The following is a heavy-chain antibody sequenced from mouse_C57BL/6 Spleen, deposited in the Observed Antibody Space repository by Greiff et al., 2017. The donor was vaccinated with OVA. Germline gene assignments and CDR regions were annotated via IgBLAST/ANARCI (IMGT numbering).Heavy chain of an antibody. J-gene: IGHJ4*01. CDR2: IHPNSGST. Sequence: QFQLQQPGAELVKPGASVKLSCKASGYTFTSYWMPWVKQRPGQGLEWIGMIHPNSGSTNYNEKFKSKATLTVDKSSSTAYMQLSSLTSEDSAVYYCARVVTTENAMDYWGQGTSVTVSS. CDR1: GYTFTSYW. CDR3: ARVVTTENAMDY. D-gene: IGHD2-2*01. V-gene: IGHV1-64*01.